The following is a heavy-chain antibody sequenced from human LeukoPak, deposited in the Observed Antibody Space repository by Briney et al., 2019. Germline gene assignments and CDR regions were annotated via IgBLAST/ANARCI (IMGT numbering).Heavy chain of an antibody. CDR2: ISNTGSFI. D-gene: IGHD3-10*01. CDR1: GLTFSDEY. V-gene: IGHV3-11*01. Sequence: PGRSLRLSCAASGLTFSDEYMSWIRQAPGKGLEWVSYISNTGSFISYADSVKGRFTISRDNAKNSLYLQMNSLRAEDAAAYYCVRARGAGPGAHFDYWGQGTLVTVSS. CDR3: VRARGAGPGAHFDY. J-gene: IGHJ4*02.